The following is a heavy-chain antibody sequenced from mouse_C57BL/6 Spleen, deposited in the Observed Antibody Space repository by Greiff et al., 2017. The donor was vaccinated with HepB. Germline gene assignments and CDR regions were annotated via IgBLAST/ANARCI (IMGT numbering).Heavy chain of an antibody. V-gene: IGHV1-4*01. J-gene: IGHJ2*01. CDR3: ARYPITTVVENY. CDR2: INPSSGYT. D-gene: IGHD1-1*01. CDR1: GYTFTSYT. Sequence: QVQLQQSGAELARPGASVKMSCKASGYTFTSYTMHWVKQRPGQGLEWIGYINPSSGYTKYNQKFKDKATLTADKSSSTAYMQLSSLTSEDSAVYYCARYPITTVVENYWGQGTTLTVSS.